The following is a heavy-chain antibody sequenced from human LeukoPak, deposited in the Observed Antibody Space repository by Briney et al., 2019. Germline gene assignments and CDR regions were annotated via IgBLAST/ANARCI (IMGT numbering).Heavy chain of an antibody. CDR3: ARGDSSGWYYAFDI. J-gene: IGHJ2*01. Sequence: GGSLRLSCATSGFTFSSFGMHWVRQAPGKGLEWVAFIRYDGSNKYYSDSVKGRFTISRDNSKNTLYLQMNSLRAEDTAVYYCARGDSSGWYYAFDIWGRGTLVTVSS. V-gene: IGHV3-30*02. CDR2: IRYDGSNK. CDR1: GFTFSSFG. D-gene: IGHD6-19*01.